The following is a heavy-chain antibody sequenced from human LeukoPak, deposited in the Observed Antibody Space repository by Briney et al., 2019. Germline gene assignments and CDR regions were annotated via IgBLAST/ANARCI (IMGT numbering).Heavy chain of an antibody. V-gene: IGHV1-24*01. J-gene: IGHJ4*02. CDR2: FDPEDGET. CDR3: ASMGARGFDY. Sequence: ASVKVSCKVSGYALTELSMHWVRQAPGKGLEWMGGFDPEDGETIYAQKFQGRVTMTEDTSTDIAYMELSSLRSEDTAVYYCASMGARGFDYWGQGTLVTVSS. D-gene: IGHD1-26*01. CDR1: GYALTELS.